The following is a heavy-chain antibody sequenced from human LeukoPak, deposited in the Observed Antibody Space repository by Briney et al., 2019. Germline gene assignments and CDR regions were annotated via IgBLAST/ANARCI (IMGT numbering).Heavy chain of an antibody. D-gene: IGHD4-11*01. J-gene: IGHJ4*02. Sequence: GASVKVSCKASGYTFTSYGISWVRQAPGQGLEWMGWISAYNGNTNYAQKLQGRVTMTTDTSTSTAYMELRSLRSDDTAVYYCARDRTTTVMRTFGYWGQGTLVTVSS. CDR2: ISAYNGNT. V-gene: IGHV1-18*01. CDR3: ARDRTTTVMRTFGY. CDR1: GYTFTSYG.